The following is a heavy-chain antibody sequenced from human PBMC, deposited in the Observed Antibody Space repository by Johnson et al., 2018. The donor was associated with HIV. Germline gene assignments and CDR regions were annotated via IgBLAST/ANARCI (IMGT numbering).Heavy chain of an antibody. V-gene: IGHV3-23*04. Sequence: VQLVESGGGLVQPGGSLRLSCAASGFTFSSYAMSWVRQAPGKGLEWVSAISGSAISTYYTDSVKGRFTISRDNSKNTLYLQMNSLRAEDTAVYYCAKALGELKRYDAFDIWGQGTMVTVSS. CDR2: ISGSAIST. CDR3: AKALGELKRYDAFDI. J-gene: IGHJ3*02. D-gene: IGHD3-10*01. CDR1: GFTFSSYA.